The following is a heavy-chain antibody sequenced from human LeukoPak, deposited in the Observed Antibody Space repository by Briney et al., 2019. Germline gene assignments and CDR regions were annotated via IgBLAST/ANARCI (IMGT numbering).Heavy chain of an antibody. CDR1: GFTFSSYW. Sequence: GGSLRLSCAASGFTFSSYWMHWVRQAPGKGLEWVSATSTSGGSAYYADSVKGRFTISRDNSKNTLYLQMDSLRADDTAVYYCARYSGSYYYPPAWDLWGQGTLVTVSS. J-gene: IGHJ4*02. D-gene: IGHD1-26*01. CDR3: ARYSGSYYYPPAWDL. CDR2: TSTSGGSA. V-gene: IGHV3-23*01.